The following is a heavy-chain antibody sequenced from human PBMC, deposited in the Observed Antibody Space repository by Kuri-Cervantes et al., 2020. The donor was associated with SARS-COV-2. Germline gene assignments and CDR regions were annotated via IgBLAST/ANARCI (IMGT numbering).Heavy chain of an antibody. CDR3: ARSDVHYRVPAAINWFDP. V-gene: IGHV1-46*01. Sequence: ASVKVSCKASGYTFTIYYMHWVRQGPGQGLEWMGIINPSDGSTSYEQKFQSRVTMTRDTSTSTVYMELSSLISEDTAVNYCARSDVHYRVPAAINWFDPWGQGTLVTVSS. CDR1: GYTFTIYY. D-gene: IGHD2-2*01. J-gene: IGHJ5*02. CDR2: INPSDGST.